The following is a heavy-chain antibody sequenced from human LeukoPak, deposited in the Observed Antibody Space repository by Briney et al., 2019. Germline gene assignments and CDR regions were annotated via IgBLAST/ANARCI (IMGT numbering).Heavy chain of an antibody. D-gene: IGHD3-3*01. J-gene: IGHJ4*02. CDR1: GYTFTSYD. CDR3: ARAVPHNYDFWSGYPFDY. Sequence: ASVKVSCKASGYTFTSYDINWVRQATGQGLEWMGGIIPIFGTANYAQKFQGRVTITTDESTSTAYMELSSLRSEDTAVYYCARAVPHNYDFWSGYPFDYWGQGTLVTVSS. CDR2: IIPIFGTA. V-gene: IGHV1-69*05.